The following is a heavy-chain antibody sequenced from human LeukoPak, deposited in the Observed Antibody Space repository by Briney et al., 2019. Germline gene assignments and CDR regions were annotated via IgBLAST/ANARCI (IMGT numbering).Heavy chain of an antibody. CDR1: GGSISNYY. J-gene: IGHJ6*03. Sequence: SETLFLTCTVSGGSISNYYWSWIRQPPGKELEWIGYIYYSGSTNYNPSLKSRVTISVDTSKNQFSLKLSSVTAADTAVYYCARDLAVTTKYYYYYYYMDVWGKGTTVTISS. D-gene: IGHD4-17*01. CDR2: IYYSGST. V-gene: IGHV4-59*12. CDR3: ARDLAVTTKYYYYYYYMDV.